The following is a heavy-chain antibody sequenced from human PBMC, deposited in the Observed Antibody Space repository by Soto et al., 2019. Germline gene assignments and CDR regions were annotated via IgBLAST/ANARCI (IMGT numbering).Heavy chain of an antibody. Sequence: SGPTLVNPTQTLTLTCTFSGFSLSTSGVGVGWIRQPPGKALEWLALIYWDDDKRYSPSLKSSLTITKDTSKNQVLLTMTNMDPLDTVTYYCARYSLVGAKAYWGQGIMVTVSS. CDR1: GFSLSTSGVG. D-gene: IGHD1-26*01. V-gene: IGHV2-5*02. CDR2: IYWDDDK. CDR3: ARYSLVGAKAY. J-gene: IGHJ4*02.